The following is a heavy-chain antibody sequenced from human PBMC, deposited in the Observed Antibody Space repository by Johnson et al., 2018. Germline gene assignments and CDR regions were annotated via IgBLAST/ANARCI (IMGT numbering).Heavy chain of an antibody. CDR1: GLTIGTFG. CDR2: ISYDGSNK. Sequence: QVQLVESGGGVVQPGRSLRLSCGASGLTIGTFGMHWVRQAPGKGLEWVALISYDGSNKYSVDSVKGRFTISRDNSKNTVYLQMNSLRAEDTAVYYCAKDLQGISYIFDIWGQGTLVTVSS. CDR3: AKDLQGISYIFDI. V-gene: IGHV3-30*18. J-gene: IGHJ3*02. D-gene: IGHD2-21*01.